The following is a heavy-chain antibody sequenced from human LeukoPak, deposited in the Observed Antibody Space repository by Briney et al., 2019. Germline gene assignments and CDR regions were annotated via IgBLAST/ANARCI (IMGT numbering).Heavy chain of an antibody. CDR2: ISRNGGST. J-gene: IGHJ4*02. Sequence: GGFLRLSCSASGFTFNSYPVHWVRQAPGKGLEYVSGISRNGGSTYYADSVKGRFTISRDNSKNTLYLQMSSLRSEDTAVYYCATGLVATTYYFDYWGQGTLVTVSS. CDR1: GFTFNSYP. CDR3: ATGLVATTYYFDY. D-gene: IGHD5-12*01. V-gene: IGHV3-64D*06.